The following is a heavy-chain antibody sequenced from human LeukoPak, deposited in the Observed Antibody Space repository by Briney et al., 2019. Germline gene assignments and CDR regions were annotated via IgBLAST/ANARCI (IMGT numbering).Heavy chain of an antibody. CDR1: GDSVSSNSAA. D-gene: IGHD3-16*02. Sequence: SQTLSLTCAISGDSVSSNSAAWNWIRQSPSRGLEWLGRTYYRSKWYNDYAVSVKSRITINPDTSKNQFSLQLNSVTPEDTAAYYCARGRLGELSLDRLSFDYWGQGTLVTVSS. J-gene: IGHJ4*02. CDR2: TYYRSKWYN. CDR3: ARGRLGELSLDRLSFDY. V-gene: IGHV6-1*01.